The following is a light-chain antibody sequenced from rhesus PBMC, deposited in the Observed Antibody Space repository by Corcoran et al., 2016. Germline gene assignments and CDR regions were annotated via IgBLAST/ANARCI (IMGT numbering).Light chain of an antibody. CDR2: AAS. V-gene: IGKV1-44*03. Sequence: DIQMTQSPSSLSASVGDRVTITCRASQTISSYLAWYQQKPGKVPKLLISAASTLQSGVPSRFSGSGSRTELTLTISSLQPEDFATDYCQQHNSHPWTFGQGTKVEIK. J-gene: IGKJ1*01. CDR3: QQHNSHPWT. CDR1: QTISSY.